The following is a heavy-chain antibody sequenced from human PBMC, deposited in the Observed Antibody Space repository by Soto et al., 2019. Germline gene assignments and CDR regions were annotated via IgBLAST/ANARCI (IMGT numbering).Heavy chain of an antibody. CDR2: IYPGDSDT. CDR1: GYSFTSYW. J-gene: IGHJ6*02. Sequence: PGESLKISCKGSGYSFTSYWIGWVRQMPGKGLEWMGIIYPGDSDTRYSPSFQGQVTISADKSIGTAYLQWSSLKASDTAMYYCARVSRDGYNRYYYYGMDVWGQGTTVTVSS. V-gene: IGHV5-51*01. D-gene: IGHD5-12*01. CDR3: ARVSRDGYNRYYYYGMDV.